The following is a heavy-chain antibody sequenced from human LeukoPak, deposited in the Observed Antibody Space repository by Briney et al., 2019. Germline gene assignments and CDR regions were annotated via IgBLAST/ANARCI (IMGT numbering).Heavy chain of an antibody. CDR2: ISYDGSNK. Sequence: GSLRLSCAASGFTFSSYAMHWVRQAPGKGLEWVAVISYDGSNKYYADSVKGRFTISRDNSKNTLYLQMNSLRAEDTAVYYCAKIRIIMVRGAFDYWGQGTLVTVSS. CDR1: GFTFSSYA. CDR3: AKIRIIMVRGAFDY. V-gene: IGHV3-30-3*01. J-gene: IGHJ4*02. D-gene: IGHD3-10*01.